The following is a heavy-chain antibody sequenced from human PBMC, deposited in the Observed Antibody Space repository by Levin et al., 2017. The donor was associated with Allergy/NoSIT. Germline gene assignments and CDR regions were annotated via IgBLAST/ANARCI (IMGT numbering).Heavy chain of an antibody. CDR3: TRTLGENLIRGITGMDV. V-gene: IGHV3-73*01. CDR2: VRSKANIYAT. Sequence: QAGGSLRLSCAASGFTFSDSAMHWVRQASGKGLEWVGRVRSKANIYATSYAASVKGRFTISRDDSKNTAYLQMKSLKTEDTAVYYCTRTLGENLIRGITGMDVWGKGTTVTVSS. D-gene: IGHD3-10*01. CDR1: GFTFSDSA. J-gene: IGHJ6*03.